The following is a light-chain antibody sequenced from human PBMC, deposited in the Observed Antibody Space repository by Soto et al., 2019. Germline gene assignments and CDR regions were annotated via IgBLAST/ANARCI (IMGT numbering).Light chain of an antibody. Sequence: QPVLTQSPSASASLGASVKLTCTLSSGHSSYAIAWHQQQPEKGPRYLMKLSSDGSHSKGDGIPDRFSGSSSGAERYLTISCLQSADEAAYYCQTWDTGARVVFGGGTKLTVL. V-gene: IGLV4-69*01. CDR2: LSSDGSH. CDR3: QTWDTGARVV. CDR1: SGHSSYA. J-gene: IGLJ2*01.